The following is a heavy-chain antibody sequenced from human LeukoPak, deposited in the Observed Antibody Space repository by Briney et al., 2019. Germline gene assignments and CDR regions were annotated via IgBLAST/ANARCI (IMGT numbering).Heavy chain of an antibody. V-gene: IGHV3-23*01. Sequence: PGGSLRLSCAASGFTFSSYAMSWVRQAPGKGLEWVSAISGSGGSTYYADSVKGRFTISRDNSKNTLYLQMNSLRAEDTAVYYCAKVRDVRELGGATFDYWGQGTLVTVSS. J-gene: IGHJ4*02. CDR1: GFTFSSYA. CDR2: ISGSGGST. D-gene: IGHD3-10*02. CDR3: AKVRDVRELGGATFDY.